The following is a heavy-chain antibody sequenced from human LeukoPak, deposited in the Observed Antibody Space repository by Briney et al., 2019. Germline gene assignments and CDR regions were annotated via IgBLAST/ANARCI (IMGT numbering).Heavy chain of an antibody. CDR2: IYYSGST. CDR3: PRDLSLHDSGWGAFDL. CDR1: GGSISSGGYY. Sequence: NPSETLSLTCTVSGGSISSGGYYWSWIRQHPGKGLEWIGYIYYSGSTYYNPSLKSRVTISVDTSKNQFSLKLSSVTAAGTAVDYCPRDLSLHDSGWGAFDLWCQATIVTFTS. J-gene: IGHJ3*01. V-gene: IGHV4-31*03. D-gene: IGHD5-24*01.